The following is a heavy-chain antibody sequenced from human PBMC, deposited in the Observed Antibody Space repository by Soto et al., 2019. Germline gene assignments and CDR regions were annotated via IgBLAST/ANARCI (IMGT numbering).Heavy chain of an antibody. CDR3: TERPICTGDCWYFDD. Sequence: EVHLLESGGGSAQPGGSLRLSCAGSGFTFRTFAMYWIRQAPGKGLEWVSAIDDANSAYYADSVKGRFVISRDNSRNTVFLQMDGLRAEDTAIYYCTERPICTGDCWYFDDWGQGILVTVS. J-gene: IGHJ4*02. V-gene: IGHV3-23*05. CDR2: IDDANSA. CDR1: GFTFRTFA. D-gene: IGHD2-21*02.